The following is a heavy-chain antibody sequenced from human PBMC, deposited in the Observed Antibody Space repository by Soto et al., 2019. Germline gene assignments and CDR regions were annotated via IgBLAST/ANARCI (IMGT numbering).Heavy chain of an antibody. CDR2: IYYSGST. Sequence: QVQLQESGPGLVKPSDTLSLTCAVSGYSISSSNWWGWIRQPPGKGLEWIGYIYYSGSTYYNPSLKSRVTMSVDTSKNQFSLKLSSVTAVDTAVYYCARSFAPSSGSGRAPNAFDIWGQGTMVTVSS. D-gene: IGHD2-8*02. CDR1: GYSISSSNW. V-gene: IGHV4-28*01. CDR3: ARSFAPSSGSGRAPNAFDI. J-gene: IGHJ3*02.